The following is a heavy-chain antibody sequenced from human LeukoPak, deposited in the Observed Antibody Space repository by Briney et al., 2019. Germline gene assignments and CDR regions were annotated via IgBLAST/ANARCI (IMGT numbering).Heavy chain of an antibody. CDR3: ARQARVAIRASYYYDSSGYSSPFDY. V-gene: IGHV4-59*08. CDR2: MYYSGRS. D-gene: IGHD3-22*01. J-gene: IGHJ4*02. CDR1: GGSISGYY. Sequence: PSETLSLTCTVSGGSISGYYWSWIRQPPGKGLEWIGYMYYSGRSNYNPSLKSRGTISVDTSKNQFSLKLSSVTAADTAVYYCARQARVAIRASYYYDSSGYSSPFDYWGQGTLVTVSS.